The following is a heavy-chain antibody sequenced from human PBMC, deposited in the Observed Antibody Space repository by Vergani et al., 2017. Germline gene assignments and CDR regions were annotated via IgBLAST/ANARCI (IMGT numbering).Heavy chain of an antibody. CDR2: MNPNSGNT. CDR3: ARARGRDSSTSLRWFDP. CDR1: GYTFTNYY. J-gene: IGHJ5*02. Sequence: QVLLVQSGAEVKKPGASVRVSCKTSGYTFTNYYIHWVRQATGQGLEWMGWMNPNSGNTGYAQKFQGRVTMTRNTSISTAYMELSSLRSEDTAVYYCARARGRDSSTSLRWFDPWGQGTLVTVSS. V-gene: IGHV1-8*02. D-gene: IGHD6-6*01.